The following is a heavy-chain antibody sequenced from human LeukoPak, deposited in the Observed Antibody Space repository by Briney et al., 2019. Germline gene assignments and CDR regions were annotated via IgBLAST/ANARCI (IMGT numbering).Heavy chain of an antibody. CDR1: GFTFSDYY. Sequence: GGSLRLSCAASGFTFSDYYMSWIRQAPGKGLEWVLYFGNSGSTIYYADAVKGRFTISRDNAKNSLYLQMNSLRVEDTAVYYCARGYGDDGIDFYYMDVWGKGTTVTVSS. V-gene: IGHV3-11*01. D-gene: IGHD4-17*01. J-gene: IGHJ6*03. CDR3: ARGYGDDGIDFYYMDV. CDR2: FGNSGSTI.